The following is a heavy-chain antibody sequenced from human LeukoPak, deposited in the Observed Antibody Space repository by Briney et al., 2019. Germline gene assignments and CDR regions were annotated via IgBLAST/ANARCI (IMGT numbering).Heavy chain of an antibody. CDR3: AGRARWFGAVDRY. D-gene: IGHD3-10*01. CDR1: GFTFSSYA. CDR2: INHSGST. Sequence: GSLRLSCAASGFTFSSYAMSWVRQAPGKGLEWIGEINHSGSTNYNPSLKSRVTISVDTSKNQFSLKLSSVTAADTAVYYCAGRARWFGAVDRYWGQGTLVTVSS. J-gene: IGHJ4*02. V-gene: IGHV4-34*08.